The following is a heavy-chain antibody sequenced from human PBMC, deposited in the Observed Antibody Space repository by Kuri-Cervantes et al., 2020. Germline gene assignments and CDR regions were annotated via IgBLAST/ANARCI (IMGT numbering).Heavy chain of an antibody. CDR2: IGTAGDT. Sequence: GESLKISCAASGFTFSSYGMHWVRQATGKGLEWVSAIGTAGDTYYPGSVKGRFTISRDNSKNTLYLQMNSLRAEDTAVYYCAKDPYYYDSSGYLLYDAFDIWGQGTMVTVSS. D-gene: IGHD3-22*01. J-gene: IGHJ3*02. CDR1: GFTFSSYG. V-gene: IGHV3-13*01. CDR3: AKDPYYYDSSGYLLYDAFDI.